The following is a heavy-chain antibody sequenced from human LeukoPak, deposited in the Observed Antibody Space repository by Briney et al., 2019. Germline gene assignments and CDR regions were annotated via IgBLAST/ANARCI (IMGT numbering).Heavy chain of an antibody. D-gene: IGHD3-9*01. V-gene: IGHV1-2*02. CDR3: ARVQYYNILTGAFHS. CDR1: GYIFTGYY. J-gene: IGHJ4*02. CDR2: INPDSGDT. Sequence: ASVKVSCKASGYIFTGYYLHWVRQAPGQGLEWMGWINPDSGDTNFAEKFQGRVSMTRDTSISTAYLELSGLRSDDTAYFYCARVQYYNILTGAFHSWGQGTLVTVSS.